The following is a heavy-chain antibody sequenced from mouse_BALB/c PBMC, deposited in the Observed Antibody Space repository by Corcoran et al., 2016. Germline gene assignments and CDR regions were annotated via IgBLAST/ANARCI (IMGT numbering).Heavy chain of an antibody. V-gene: IGHV14-3*02. CDR2: IDPANGKT. D-gene: IGHD2-4*01. J-gene: IGHJ4*01. Sequence: EVQLQQSGAELVKPGASVKLSCTASGFNIKDTYMHWLNQRPEQGLEWIGRIDPANGKTKYDPNFQGKATITADTSSNTAYLQLSSLTSEDTAVYYGARDYYYDDAMVYWGQGTSVTVSS. CDR3: ARDYYYDDAMVY. CDR1: GFNIKDTY.